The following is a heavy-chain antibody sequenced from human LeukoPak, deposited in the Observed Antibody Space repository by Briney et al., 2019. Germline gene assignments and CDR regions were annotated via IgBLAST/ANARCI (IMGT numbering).Heavy chain of an antibody. CDR1: GFTFSSYA. J-gene: IGHJ5*02. CDR2: ISYDGSNK. D-gene: IGHD4-11*01. Sequence: PGGSLRLSCAASGFTFSSYAMHWVRQAPGKGLKWVAVISYDGSNKYYADSVKGRFTISRDNSKNTLYLQMNSLRAEDTAVYYCAREARPVNLVSHWFDPWGQGTLVTVSS. V-gene: IGHV3-30-3*01. CDR3: AREARPVNLVSHWFDP.